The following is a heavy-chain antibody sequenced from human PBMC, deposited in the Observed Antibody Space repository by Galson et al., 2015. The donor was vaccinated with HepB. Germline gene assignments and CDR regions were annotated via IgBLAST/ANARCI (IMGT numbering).Heavy chain of an antibody. CDR1: GFAFSDFW. Sequence: SLRLSCAASGFAFSDFWVHWVRQAPGKGPVWVSRINLDGTSTNYADSVKGRFTISRDNAKNTVNLQMNSLRAEDTAVYYCARDRGSGWYNWLDPWGQGTLVTVSS. CDR2: INLDGTST. D-gene: IGHD6-19*01. J-gene: IGHJ5*02. CDR3: ARDRGSGWYNWLDP. V-gene: IGHV3-74*01.